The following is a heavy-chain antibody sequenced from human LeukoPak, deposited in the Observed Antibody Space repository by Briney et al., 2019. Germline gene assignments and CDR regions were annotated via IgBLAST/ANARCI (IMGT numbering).Heavy chain of an antibody. V-gene: IGHV3-21*01. CDR1: GFTFSSYS. D-gene: IGHD3-22*01. Sequence: GGSLRLSCAASGFTFSSYSMNWVRLAPGKGPEWVSSISSSSSYIYYADSVKGRFTISRDNAKNSLYLQMNSLRAEDTAVYYCARDPRAYDSSGYSEYWGQGTLVTVSS. J-gene: IGHJ4*02. CDR3: ARDPRAYDSSGYSEY. CDR2: ISSSSSYI.